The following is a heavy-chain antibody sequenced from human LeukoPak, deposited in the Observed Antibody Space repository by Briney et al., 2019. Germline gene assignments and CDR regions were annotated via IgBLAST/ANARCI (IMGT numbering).Heavy chain of an antibody. D-gene: IGHD1-26*01. CDR1: GFTFSTYW. Sequence: PGGSLRLSCAASGFTFSTYWMHWVRQAPGKGLVRVSRVNSDGCSTIYADSVKGRFTISRDNAKNTLYLQMNSLRAEDTAVYYCARGGSPPEALGDAFDIWGQGTMVTVSS. J-gene: IGHJ3*02. V-gene: IGHV3-74*01. CDR3: ARGGSPPEALGDAFDI. CDR2: VNSDGCST.